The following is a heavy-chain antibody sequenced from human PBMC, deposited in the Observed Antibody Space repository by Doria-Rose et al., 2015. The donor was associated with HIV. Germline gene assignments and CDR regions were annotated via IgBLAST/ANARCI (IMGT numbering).Heavy chain of an antibody. J-gene: IGHJ4*02. V-gene: IGHV2-26*01. CDR2: IFSDDER. CDR3: ARIKSSRWYHKYYFDF. Sequence: QITLKESGPVLVKPTETLTLTCTVSGVSLSSPGMGVSWIRQPPGKALEWLANIFSDDERSYKTSLKSRLTISSGTSKRQVVLTMTDMDPVDTATYYCARIKSSRWYHKYYFDFWGQGTLVIVSA. CDR1: GVSLSSPGMG. D-gene: IGHD6-13*01.